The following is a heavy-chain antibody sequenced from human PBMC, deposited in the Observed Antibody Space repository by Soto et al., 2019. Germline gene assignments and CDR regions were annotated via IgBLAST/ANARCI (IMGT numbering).Heavy chain of an antibody. CDR3: AREGGSGSSAVDY. V-gene: IGHV4-30-4*01. CDR2: IYYSGST. CDR1: GGSISSGDYY. Sequence: SETLSLTCTVSGGSISSGDYYWSWIRQPPGKGLEWIGYIYYSGSTYYNPSLKSRVTISVDTSKNQFSLKLISVSAADTAVYYCAREGGSGSSAVDYWGQGTLVTVSS. J-gene: IGHJ4*02. D-gene: IGHD3-10*01.